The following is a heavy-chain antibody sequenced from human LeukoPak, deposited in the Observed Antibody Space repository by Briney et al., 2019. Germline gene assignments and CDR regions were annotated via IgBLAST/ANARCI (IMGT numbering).Heavy chain of an antibody. CDR2: ISRRGDST. CDR1: GFTFSSYA. V-gene: IGHV3-23*01. J-gene: IGHJ2*01. Sequence: QPGGSLRLSCAASGFTFSSYAMTWVRQAPGKGLEWVSVISRRGDSTNYAHSVKGRFTISRDNSKRTLYLQMNSLRAEDTALYYCAKTYSITWSDWYFDLWGRGTLVTVSS. D-gene: IGHD6-13*01. CDR3: AKTYSITWSDWYFDL.